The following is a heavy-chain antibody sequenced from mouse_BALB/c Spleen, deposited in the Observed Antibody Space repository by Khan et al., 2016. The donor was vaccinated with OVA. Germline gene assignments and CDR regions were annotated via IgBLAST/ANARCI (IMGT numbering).Heavy chain of an antibody. Sequence: VQLQESGAELARPGASVKLSCKASGYTFTSYTIHWIKLRPGKGLEWIGYINPSNGYTNYNQTFKDRATLTADKSSTTAYMQLSILTSDDSAVYNVVRDGAYYRNDGWFAYWGQGTLVTVSA. CDR2: INPSNGYT. D-gene: IGHD2-14*01. CDR3: VRDGAYYRNDGWFAY. CDR1: GYTFTSYT. V-gene: IGHV1-4*01. J-gene: IGHJ3*01.